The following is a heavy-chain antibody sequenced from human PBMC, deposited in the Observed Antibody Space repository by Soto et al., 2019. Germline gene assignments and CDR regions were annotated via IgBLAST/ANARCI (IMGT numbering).Heavy chain of an antibody. J-gene: IGHJ5*02. Sequence: QVHLVQSGAEVRKPGASVRVSCKTSGYTFTHFDIHWVRQATGQGLEWVGWMNPDSGNSGFTQRFQGRVSMTRNASMSTAYMEIHSLTSADTAIYYCARAYHLVPKSWGQGTLVTVSS. V-gene: IGHV1-8*01. CDR1: GYTFTHFD. CDR2: MNPDSGNS. CDR3: ARAYHLVPKS. D-gene: IGHD2-15*01.